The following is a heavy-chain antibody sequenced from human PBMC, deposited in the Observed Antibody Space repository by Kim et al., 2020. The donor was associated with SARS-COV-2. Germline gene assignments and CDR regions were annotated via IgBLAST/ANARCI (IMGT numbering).Heavy chain of an antibody. Sequence: RFTISRDDSKNTAYLQMNSLKTEDTAVYYCTRHGPLGYDILTGYSQGMDVWGQGTTVTVSS. V-gene: IGHV3-73*01. CDR3: TRHGPLGYDILTGYSQGMDV. D-gene: IGHD3-9*01. J-gene: IGHJ6*02.